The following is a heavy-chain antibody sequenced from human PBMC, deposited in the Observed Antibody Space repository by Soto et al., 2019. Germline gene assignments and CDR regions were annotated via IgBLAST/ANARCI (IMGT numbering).Heavy chain of an antibody. D-gene: IGHD2-15*01. V-gene: IGHV1-69*12. CDR3: ARVASRFNPSCSGGSCYPYYFDY. Sequence: QVQLVQSGAEVKKPGSSVKVSCKASGGTFSSYAISWVRQAPGQGLEWMGGIIPIFGTANYAQKFQGRVTITADESTSTAYMELSSLRSEDTAVYYCARVASRFNPSCSGGSCYPYYFDYWGQGTLVTVSS. J-gene: IGHJ4*02. CDR1: GGTFSSYA. CDR2: IIPIFGTA.